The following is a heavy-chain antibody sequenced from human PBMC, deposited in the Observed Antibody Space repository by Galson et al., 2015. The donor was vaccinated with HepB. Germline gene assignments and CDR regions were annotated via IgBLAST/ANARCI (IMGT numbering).Heavy chain of an antibody. Sequence: SLRLSCAASGFTFSSYAMHWVRQAPGKGLEWVAVISYDGSNKYYADSVKGRFTISRDNSKNTLYLQMNSLRAEDTAVYYCARGSNYNYYGMDVWGQGTTVTVSS. J-gene: IGHJ6*02. CDR1: GFTFSSYA. CDR2: ISYDGSNK. V-gene: IGHV3-30-3*01. CDR3: ARGSNYNYYGMDV.